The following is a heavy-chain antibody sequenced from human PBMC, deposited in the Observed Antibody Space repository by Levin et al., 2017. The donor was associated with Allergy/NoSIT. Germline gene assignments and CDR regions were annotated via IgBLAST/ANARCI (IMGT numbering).Heavy chain of an antibody. D-gene: IGHD7-27*01. Sequence: PSETLSLTCTVSGGSISGYYWSWIRQPPGKGLEWIGYIYYSGSTKYNPSLKSRVTISVDTSKNHFSLKLSSVTAADTAVYYCARDRTITTTGETYYYGMDGWGQGTTVTVSS. CDR1: GGSISGYY. CDR3: ARDRTITTTGETYYYGMDG. V-gene: IGHV4-59*01. J-gene: IGHJ6*02. CDR2: IYYSGST.